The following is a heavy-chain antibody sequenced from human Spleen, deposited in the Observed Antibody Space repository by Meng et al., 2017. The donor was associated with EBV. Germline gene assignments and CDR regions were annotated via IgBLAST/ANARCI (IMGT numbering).Heavy chain of an antibody. CDR3: ARDVGYYFDF. J-gene: IGHJ4*02. CDR2: IYYSGST. CDR1: GGSISSSTYY. D-gene: IGHD2-15*01. Sequence: QLQESGPGLVKPSETLSLTCTVSGGSISSSTYYWGWIRQPPGKGLEWIGSIYYSGSTDYAPSLKTRVTISLDTSKNQFSLKLTSVTAADTAVFYCARDVGYYFDFWGQGTLVTVSS. V-gene: IGHV4-39*07.